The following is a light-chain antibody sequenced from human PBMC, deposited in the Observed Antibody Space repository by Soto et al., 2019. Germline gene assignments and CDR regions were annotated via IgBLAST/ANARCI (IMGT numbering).Light chain of an antibody. CDR2: DAS. Sequence: DIVLTQSPATLSLSPGEGATLSCRVSQSVSSYLAWYQQKPGQAPRLLIYDASNRATGIPARFSGSGSGTDFTLTISSLEPEDFAVYYCQQRSNWPWTFGQGTKVDIK. CDR3: QQRSNWPWT. J-gene: IGKJ1*01. CDR1: QSVSSY. V-gene: IGKV3-11*01.